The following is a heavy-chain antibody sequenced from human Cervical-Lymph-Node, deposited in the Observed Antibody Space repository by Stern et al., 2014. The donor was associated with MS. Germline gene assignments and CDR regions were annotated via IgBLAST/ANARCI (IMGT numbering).Heavy chain of an antibody. V-gene: IGHV5-51*01. CDR2: IYPDDPDI. Sequence: EVQLVESGAEVKKPGESLKFSCKGSGYTFTNNWIAWLRQMPGKGLEWMGIIYPDDPDISYRPSLQGQVTLSPDKSIIPPYLPLCSLKAADSAVYYCGRHPPRRKWDDPNYGMDVWGQGTTVTVSS. D-gene: IGHD1-1*01. CDR1: GYTFTNNW. J-gene: IGHJ6*02. CDR3: GRHPPRRKWDDPNYGMDV.